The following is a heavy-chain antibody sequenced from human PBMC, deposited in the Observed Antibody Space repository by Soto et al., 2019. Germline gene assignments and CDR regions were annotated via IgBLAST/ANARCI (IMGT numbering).Heavy chain of an antibody. CDR3: AKDYGDYYYYYYLDV. CDR2: ISWNSGSI. D-gene: IGHD4-17*01. J-gene: IGHJ6*03. V-gene: IGHV3-9*01. Sequence: EVQLVESGGGLVQPGRSLRLSCAASGFTFDDYAMHWVRQAPGKGLEWVSGISWNSGSIGYADSVKGRFTISRDNAKNSLYLQVNSLRAEDTALYYCAKDYGDYYYYYYLDVWGKGATVTVSS. CDR1: GFTFDDYA.